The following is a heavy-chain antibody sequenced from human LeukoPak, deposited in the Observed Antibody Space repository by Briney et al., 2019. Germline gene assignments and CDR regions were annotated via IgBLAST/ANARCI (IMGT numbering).Heavy chain of an antibody. CDR1: GYTFTSYG. Sequence: ASVKVSCKASGYTFTSYGINWVRQAPGQGLEWMGWMNPVSGNAGSAQKFQGRVTITRDTSASTAYMELSSLRSDDTAVYYCARDEAPMSVASRGWFDPWGQGTLVTVSS. V-gene: IGHV1-8*03. CDR2: MNPVSGNA. J-gene: IGHJ5*02. CDR3: ARDEAPMSVASRGWFDP. D-gene: IGHD4-23*01.